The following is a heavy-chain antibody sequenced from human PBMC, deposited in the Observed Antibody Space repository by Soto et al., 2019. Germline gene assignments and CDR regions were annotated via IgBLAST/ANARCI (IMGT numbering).Heavy chain of an antibody. CDR2: ISYDGSNK. V-gene: IGHV3-30-3*01. CDR3: ARDPIGYCSGGSCYSGVFDY. CDR1: RFTFSSYA. J-gene: IGHJ4*02. D-gene: IGHD2-15*01. Sequence: QVQLVESGGGVVQPGRSLRLSCAASRFTFSSYAMHWVRQAPGKGLEWVAVISYDGSNKYYADSVKGRFTISRDNSKNTLYLQMNSLRAEDTAVYYCARDPIGYCSGGSCYSGVFDYWGQGTLVTVSS.